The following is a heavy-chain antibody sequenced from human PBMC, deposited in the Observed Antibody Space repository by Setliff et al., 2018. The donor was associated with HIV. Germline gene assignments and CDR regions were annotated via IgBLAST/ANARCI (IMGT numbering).Heavy chain of an antibody. Sequence: SETLSLTCTVSNGSISSTSYYWGWIRQHPGKGLERIGSIYYSGSTNYNPPLKRRVTITVDKSKNQFSLKLRSVTAAYTAVYYCTRDITEVFFLERASEYWGQGTLVTVSS. V-gene: IGHV4-39*07. D-gene: IGHD3-3*01. CDR2: IYYSGST. CDR3: TRDITEVFFLERASEY. CDR1: NGSISSTSYY. J-gene: IGHJ4*02.